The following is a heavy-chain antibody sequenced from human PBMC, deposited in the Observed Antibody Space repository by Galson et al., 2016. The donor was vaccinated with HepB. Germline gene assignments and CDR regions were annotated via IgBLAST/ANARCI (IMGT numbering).Heavy chain of an antibody. Sequence: SLRLSCAASGFTLSDSYMAWIRLAPGKGLEWISYISSNSGGGAIYYADSVKGRFTISRDNFKNTLYLEMNSLRVEDTAVYYCARDRFGGGMDLWGQGTTVTVFS. CDR1: GFTLSDSY. V-gene: IGHV3-11*04. CDR3: ARDRFGGGMDL. CDR2: ISSNSGGGAI. J-gene: IGHJ6*01. D-gene: IGHD3-10*01.